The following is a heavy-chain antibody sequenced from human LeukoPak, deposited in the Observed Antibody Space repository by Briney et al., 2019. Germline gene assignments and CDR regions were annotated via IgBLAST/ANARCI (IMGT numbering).Heavy chain of an antibody. CDR1: GFTLSSYV. V-gene: IGHV3-23*01. Sequence: GGSLRLSCAASGFTLSSYVMTWVRQAPGRGLEWVSGISGSAGNTYYADSVKGRFTISRDNSKNTLDLQMNSLRAEDTAEYYCAKVGPGYDRSGYYDNWGQGTLVTVSS. J-gene: IGHJ4*02. CDR3: AKVGPGYDRSGYYDN. CDR2: ISGSAGNT. D-gene: IGHD3-22*01.